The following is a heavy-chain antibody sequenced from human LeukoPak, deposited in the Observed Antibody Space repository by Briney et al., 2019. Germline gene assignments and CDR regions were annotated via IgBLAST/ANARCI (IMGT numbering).Heavy chain of an antibody. J-gene: IGHJ5*02. D-gene: IGHD3-10*01. CDR3: ARVTITMVRGVRAPRHNWFDP. CDR1: GGSFSGYY. CDR2: IKHSGST. Sequence: SETLSLTCAVYGGSFSGYYWSWIRQPPGKGLGWIGEIKHSGSTNYNPSLKSRVTISVDTSKNQFSLKLSSVTAADTAVYYGARVTITMVRGVRAPRHNWFDPWGQGTLVTVSS. V-gene: IGHV4-34*01.